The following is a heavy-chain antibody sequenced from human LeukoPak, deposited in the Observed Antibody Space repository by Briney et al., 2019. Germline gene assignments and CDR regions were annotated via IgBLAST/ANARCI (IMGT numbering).Heavy chain of an antibody. Sequence: SETLSLTCTVSGGSISSGSYYWSWIRQPAGKGLEWIGRIYTSESTNYNPSLKSRVTISVDTSKNQFSLKLSSVTAADTAVYYCAREYTLYRSGWFLDYWGQGTVVTVSS. D-gene: IGHD6-19*01. CDR1: GGSISSGSYY. CDR2: IYTSEST. J-gene: IGHJ4*02. CDR3: AREYTLYRSGWFLDY. V-gene: IGHV4-61*02.